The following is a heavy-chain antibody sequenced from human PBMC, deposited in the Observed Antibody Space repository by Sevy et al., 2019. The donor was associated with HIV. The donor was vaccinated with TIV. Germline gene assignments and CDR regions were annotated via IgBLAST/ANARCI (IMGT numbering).Heavy chain of an antibody. V-gene: IGHV3-30*18. CDR2: ISYDGNNR. Sequence: GGSLRLSCAASGFTFSDHGMHWVRQAPGKGLDWVAAISYDGNNRYYADSVKGRFTISRDNSKNTLYLQMDSVRPEDTAVYYCAKEDYGGNLLHYFASWGQGTRVTVSS. J-gene: IGHJ4*02. CDR1: GFTFSDHG. D-gene: IGHD4-17*01. CDR3: AKEDYGGNLLHYFAS.